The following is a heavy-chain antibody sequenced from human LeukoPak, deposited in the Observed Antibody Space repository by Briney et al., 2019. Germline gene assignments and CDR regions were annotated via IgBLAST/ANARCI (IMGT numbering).Heavy chain of an antibody. CDR1: GGSISSSSYY. Sequence: SETLSLTCTVSGGSISSSSYYWGWIRQPPGKGLEWIGRIYYSGSPYDNPSLESRVTISVDTSKNQFSLKLSSVTAADTAVYYCASQTKDFWSRHYTNFDYWGQGTLVTVSS. CDR3: ASQTKDFWSRHYTNFDY. D-gene: IGHD3-3*01. V-gene: IGHV4-39*01. J-gene: IGHJ4*02. CDR2: IYYSGSP.